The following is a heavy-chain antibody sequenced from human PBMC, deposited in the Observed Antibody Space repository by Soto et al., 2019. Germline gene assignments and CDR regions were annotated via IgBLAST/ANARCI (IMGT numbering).Heavy chain of an antibody. CDR2: INPSGGST. V-gene: IGHV1-46*01. CDR3: ARVAAYYDSSGYFAFDL. Sequence: XSVKVSCKASVYTFTSYYMHWVRQAPGQGLEWMGIINPSGGSTSYAQKFQGRVTMTRDTSTSTVYMELSSLRSEDTAVYYCARVAAYYDSSGYFAFDLWGQGTMVT. D-gene: IGHD3-22*01. J-gene: IGHJ3*01. CDR1: VYTFTSYY.